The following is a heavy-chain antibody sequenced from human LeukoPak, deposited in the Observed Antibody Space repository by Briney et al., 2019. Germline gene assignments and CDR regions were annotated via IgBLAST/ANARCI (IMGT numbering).Heavy chain of an antibody. V-gene: IGHV3-23*01. CDR3: AKDLYCSSNSCYLFDY. CDR2: ISGSCVST. Sequence: GGSLGLYCAASGFTFSSYPMSWVRQAPGKGLELVSAISGSCVSTYYADSVKGRFTISRDYSKNTLYLQMDSLRAEDTAVYYCAKDLYCSSNSCYLFDYWGQGTLVTVSS. CDR1: GFTFSSYP. D-gene: IGHD2-2*01. J-gene: IGHJ4*02.